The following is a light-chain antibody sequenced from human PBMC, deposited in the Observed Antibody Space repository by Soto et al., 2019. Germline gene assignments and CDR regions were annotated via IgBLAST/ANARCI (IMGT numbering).Light chain of an antibody. CDR1: QNVLSN. V-gene: IGKV3-15*01. J-gene: IGKJ5*01. CDR2: GAS. Sequence: IVMTQSPATLSVSLGERATLSCRASQNVLSNLAWYQQKPGQAPRLLIYGASTRATGLPARFSGSGSGTQFTLTISSLQSEDFAGYYCQQDNNLPITFGQGTRLEIK. CDR3: QQDNNLPIT.